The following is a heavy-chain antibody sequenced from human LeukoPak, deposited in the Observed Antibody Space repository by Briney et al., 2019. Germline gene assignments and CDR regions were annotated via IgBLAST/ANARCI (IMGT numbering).Heavy chain of an antibody. CDR1: GYTFTSYG. Sequence: ASVKVSCKASGYTFTSYGISWARQAPGQGLEWMGWISAYNGNTNYAQKLQGRVTMTTDTSTSTAYMELRSLRSDDTAVYYCAREGSSGWYRDAFDTWGQGTMVTVSS. J-gene: IGHJ3*02. V-gene: IGHV1-18*01. CDR2: ISAYNGNT. CDR3: AREGSSGWYRDAFDT. D-gene: IGHD6-19*01.